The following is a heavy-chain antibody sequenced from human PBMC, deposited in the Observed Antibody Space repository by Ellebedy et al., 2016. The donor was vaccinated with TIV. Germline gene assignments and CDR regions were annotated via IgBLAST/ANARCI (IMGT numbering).Heavy chain of an antibody. CDR1: GFTFSSYG. V-gene: IGHV3-30*03. CDR3: ARDAVQRYFYGVGV. J-gene: IGHJ6*02. CDR2: VSYDGSSN. Sequence: GGSLRLSCAVSGFTFSSYGMHWVRQAPGRGLEWVALVSYDGSSNYYADSVKGRFTISRDNSKNTLSLQMNSLRGEDSAVYYCARDAVQRYFYGVGVWGQGTTVTVSS. D-gene: IGHD1-1*01.